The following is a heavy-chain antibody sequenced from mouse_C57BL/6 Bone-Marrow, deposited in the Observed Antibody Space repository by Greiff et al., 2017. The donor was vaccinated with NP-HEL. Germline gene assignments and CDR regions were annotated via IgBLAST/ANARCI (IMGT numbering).Heavy chain of an antibody. CDR2: INPYNGGT. CDR1: GYTFTDYY. V-gene: IGHV1-19*01. Sequence: EVKLEESGPVLVKPGASVKMSCKASGYTFTDYYMNWVKQSHGKSLEWIGVINPYNGGTSYNQKFKGKATLTVDKSSSTAYMELNSLTSEDSAVYYCARERLRRGYAMDYWGQGTSVTVSS. CDR3: ARERLRRGYAMDY. J-gene: IGHJ4*01. D-gene: IGHD2-4*01.